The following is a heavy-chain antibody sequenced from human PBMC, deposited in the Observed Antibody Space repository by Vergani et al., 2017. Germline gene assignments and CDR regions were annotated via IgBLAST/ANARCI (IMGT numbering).Heavy chain of an antibody. Sequence: EVQLLQSGGGVIQPGGSVRLSCAASGFTFSACPMTWVRQAPGKGLEWVSAISGSGGSTYYADSVKGRFTISRDNSKNTLYLQMNSLRAEDTAVYYCAKDRTRSVVVPGDYWGQGTLVTVSS. CDR3: AKDRTRSVVVPGDY. CDR2: ISGSGGST. J-gene: IGHJ4*02. D-gene: IGHD2-2*01. CDR1: GFTFSACP. V-gene: IGHV3-23*01.